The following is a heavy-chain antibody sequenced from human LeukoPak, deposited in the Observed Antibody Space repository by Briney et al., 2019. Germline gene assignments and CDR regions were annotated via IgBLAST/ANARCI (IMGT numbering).Heavy chain of an antibody. D-gene: IGHD2-2*01. CDR1: GGSISSYY. CDR2: IYYSGST. CDR3: ARHCSSTSCYSLGWGYYYMDV. Sequence: SETPSLTCTVSGGSISSYYWSWIRQPPGKGLEWIGYIYYSGSTNYNPSLKSRVTISVDTSKNQFSLKLSSVTAADTAVYYRARHCSSTSCYSLGWGYYYMDVWGKGTTVTVSS. V-gene: IGHV4-59*08. J-gene: IGHJ6*03.